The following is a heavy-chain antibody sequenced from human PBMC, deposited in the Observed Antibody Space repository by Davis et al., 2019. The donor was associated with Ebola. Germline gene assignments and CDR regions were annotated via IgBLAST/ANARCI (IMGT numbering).Heavy chain of an antibody. J-gene: IGHJ5*02. CDR1: GFTFSSYA. Sequence: GGSLRLSCAASGFTFSSYAMSWVRQAPGKGLEWVSAISGSGGSTYYADSVKGRFIISRDNSKNTLYLQMNSLRAEDTAVYYCAKCGNYYGSGSYYNQNWFDPWGQGTLVTVSS. V-gene: IGHV3-23*01. D-gene: IGHD3-10*01. CDR3: AKCGNYYGSGSYYNQNWFDP. CDR2: ISGSGGST.